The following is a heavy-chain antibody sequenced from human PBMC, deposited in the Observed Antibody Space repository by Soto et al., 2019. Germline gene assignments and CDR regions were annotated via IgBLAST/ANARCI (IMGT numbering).Heavy chain of an antibody. CDR2: IYYTGST. V-gene: IGHV4-59*01. Sequence: QVQLQESGPGLVKPSATLSLTCTVSGGSISNYYWSWIRQPPGMGLEWIGYIYYTGSTNYNPSLKGRGTISVDTSKNQFSLKLSSVTAADTAVYYCARVGSSWYLGMDVWGQGTTVTFSS. CDR1: GGSISNYY. CDR3: ARVGSSWYLGMDV. D-gene: IGHD6-13*01. J-gene: IGHJ6*02.